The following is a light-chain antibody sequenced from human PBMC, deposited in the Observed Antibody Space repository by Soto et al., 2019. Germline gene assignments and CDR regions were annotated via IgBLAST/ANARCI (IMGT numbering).Light chain of an antibody. V-gene: IGLV2-14*01. CDR1: SSDVGGYNY. Sequence: QSALTQPASVSGSPGQSITISCSGTSSDVGGYNYVSWYQQHPGKAPKLMIYEVSNRPSGVSTRFSGSKSGNTASLTISGLQAEDEADYYCILYTSSRTRVFGPGTKDTVL. J-gene: IGLJ1*01. CDR2: EVS. CDR3: ILYTSSRTRV.